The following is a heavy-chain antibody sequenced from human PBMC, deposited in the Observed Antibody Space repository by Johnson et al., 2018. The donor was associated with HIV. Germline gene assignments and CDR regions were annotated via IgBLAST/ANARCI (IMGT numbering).Heavy chain of an antibody. CDR3: ARDLWGGSYLDSFDI. V-gene: IGHV3-30*04. CDR1: GFTFSRYA. J-gene: IGHJ3*02. D-gene: IGHD1-26*01. Sequence: QMQLVESGGGVVQPGRSLRLSCAASGFTFSRYAIHWVRQAPGKGLEWVAVISYDGNNKYFADSVKGRFTISRDNSKNTLYLQMNSLRAEDTAVYHCARDLWGGSYLDSFDIWGPGTMVTVSS. CDR2: ISYDGNNK.